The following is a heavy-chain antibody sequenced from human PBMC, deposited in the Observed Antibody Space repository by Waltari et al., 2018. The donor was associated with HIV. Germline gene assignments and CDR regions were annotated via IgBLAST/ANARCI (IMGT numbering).Heavy chain of an antibody. V-gene: IGHV1-2*02. CDR1: GYTFTDFH. J-gene: IGHJ4*02. Sequence: QVLLVQSGAEVKKPGASVKVSCQASGYTFTDFHMHWVRQAPGQGPEWMGWINGRTGATRDLDKFQGRVTMTRVTSLKTAYIEISGLTSDDTAVYYCAKEPDFSGSGSYLRNWGQGTLVTVSS. D-gene: IGHD3-10*01. CDR2: INGRTGAT. CDR3: AKEPDFSGSGSYLRN.